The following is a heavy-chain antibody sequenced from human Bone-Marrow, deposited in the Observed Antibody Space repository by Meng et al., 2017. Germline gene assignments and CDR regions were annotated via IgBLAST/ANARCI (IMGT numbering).Heavy chain of an antibody. Sequence: SVKVSCKASGGTFSSYTISWVRQAPGQGLEWMGRIIPILGIANYAQKFQGRVTITADKSTSTAYMELSSLRSEDTAVYYCARDNCSGGSCSNWFDPWGQGTRVTGSS. J-gene: IGHJ5*02. CDR1: GGTFSSYT. D-gene: IGHD2-15*01. CDR3: ARDNCSGGSCSNWFDP. CDR2: IIPILGIA. V-gene: IGHV1-69*04.